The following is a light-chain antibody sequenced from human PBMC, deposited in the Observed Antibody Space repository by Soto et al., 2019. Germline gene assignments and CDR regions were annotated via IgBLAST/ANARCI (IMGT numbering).Light chain of an antibody. V-gene: IGKV3-15*01. Sequence: EIVMTQSPATLSVSPGERATLSCRASQSVSSNLAWYQQKPGQAPRLLIYGASTRATGIPARLSGSGSGTEFTLAISSLEFEDFAVYYCQQYNNWLITCGQATRLEIK. CDR2: GAS. CDR3: QQYNNWLIT. CDR1: QSVSSN. J-gene: IGKJ5*01.